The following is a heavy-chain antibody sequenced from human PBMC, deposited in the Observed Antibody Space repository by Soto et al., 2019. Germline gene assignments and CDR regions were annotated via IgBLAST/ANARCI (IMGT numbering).Heavy chain of an antibody. D-gene: IGHD6-19*01. Sequence: QVQLQESGPGLVKPSQTLSLTCTVSGGSISSGDYYWSWIRQPPGKGLEWIGYIYYSGSTYYNPSLKSRVHISVHTSKNQFSLKLSSVTAADTAVYYCARDKGSGWSYYYYGMDVWGQGTTVTVSS. CDR1: GGSISSGDYY. J-gene: IGHJ6*02. V-gene: IGHV4-30-4*01. CDR2: IYYSGST. CDR3: ARDKGSGWSYYYYGMDV.